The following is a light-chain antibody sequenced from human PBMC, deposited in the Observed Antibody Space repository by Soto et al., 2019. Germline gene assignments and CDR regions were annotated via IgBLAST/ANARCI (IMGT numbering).Light chain of an antibody. CDR3: QQSYSTLALT. Sequence: DIQMSQSPSSLSASVGDRVTISCRASQSIATYLSWYQHRPGKAPKLLIYAASTLQTGVPSRFSGSGFGTDFTLIISNLQPEDFATYYCQQSYSTLALTFGGGTKLEI. J-gene: IGKJ4*01. V-gene: IGKV1-39*01. CDR2: AAS. CDR1: QSIATY.